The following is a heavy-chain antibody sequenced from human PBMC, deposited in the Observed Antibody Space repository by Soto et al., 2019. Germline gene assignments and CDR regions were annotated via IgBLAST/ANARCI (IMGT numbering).Heavy chain of an antibody. CDR3: ARVYCSTTTCHVQAFDS. CDR1: GFTFSSYE. CDR2: ISSAGDSS. Sequence: EVQLVESGGGLAQPGGSVRLSCAASGFTFSSYEMHWVRQAPGKTLEWVSYISSAGDSSYYADSVKSRFTISRDNAKNSLYLQMNSLRVEDTAVYYCARVYCSTTTCHVQAFDSWGQGTLVTVSS. J-gene: IGHJ4*02. D-gene: IGHD2-2*01. V-gene: IGHV3-48*03.